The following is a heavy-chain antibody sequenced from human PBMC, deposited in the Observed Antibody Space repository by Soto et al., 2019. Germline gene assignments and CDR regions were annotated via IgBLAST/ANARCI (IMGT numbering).Heavy chain of an antibody. D-gene: IGHD2-2*01. V-gene: IGHV3-9*01. J-gene: IGHJ4*02. CDR3: AKRYCSSTSCHFDY. CDR1: GFTFDDYA. Sequence: GGSLRLSCAASGFTFDDYAMHWVRQAPGKGLEWVSGISWNSGSIGYADSVKGRFTISRDNAKNSLYLQMNSLRAEDTALYYCAKRYCSSTSCHFDYWGQGTLVTVSS. CDR2: ISWNSGSI.